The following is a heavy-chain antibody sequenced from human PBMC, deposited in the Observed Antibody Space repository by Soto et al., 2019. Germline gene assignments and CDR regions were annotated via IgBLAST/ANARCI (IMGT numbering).Heavy chain of an antibody. CDR2: IDPSDSYT. CDR1: GYSFTSYW. J-gene: IGHJ6*02. D-gene: IGHD6-13*01. V-gene: IGHV5-10-1*01. CDR3: AIKPRSLAAANPYGMDV. Sequence: GESLKISCKGSGYSFTSYWISWVRQMPVKGLEWMGRIDPSDSYTNYSPSFQGHVTISADKSISTAYLQWSSLKASDTAMYYCAIKPRSLAAANPYGMDVWGQGTTVTVSS.